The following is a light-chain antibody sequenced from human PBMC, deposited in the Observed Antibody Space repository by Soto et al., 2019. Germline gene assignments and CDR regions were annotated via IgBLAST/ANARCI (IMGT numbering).Light chain of an antibody. Sequence: EIVMTQSPVILSVSPGERATLSCRASQNININLAWYQQRPGQAPRVLIYGASSSASGIPDRFSGSGSGTDFTLTINRLEPDDFAFYYCQQYKDWPPLTFGGGTRVDMK. V-gene: IGKV3D-15*01. CDR3: QQYKDWPPLT. CDR1: QNININ. CDR2: GAS. J-gene: IGKJ4*01.